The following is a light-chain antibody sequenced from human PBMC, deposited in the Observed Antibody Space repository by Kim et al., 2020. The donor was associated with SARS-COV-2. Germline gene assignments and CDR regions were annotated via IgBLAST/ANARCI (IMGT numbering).Light chain of an antibody. CDR2: DAS. V-gene: IGKV3D-20*01. J-gene: IGKJ1*01. CDR3: QQYGSSPRT. Sequence: SPGGRATLSCGASQSVSSNYVAWYQQKPGLAPRLLIYDASTRATGIPDRFSGSGSGTDFTLTISRLEPEDFAVYYCQQYGSSPRTFGQGTKVDIK. CDR1: QSVSSNY.